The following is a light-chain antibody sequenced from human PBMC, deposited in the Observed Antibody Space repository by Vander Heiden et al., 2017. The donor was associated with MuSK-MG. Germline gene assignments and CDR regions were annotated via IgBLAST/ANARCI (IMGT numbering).Light chain of an antibody. CDR2: QDI. CDR3: QAWDRTTVV. V-gene: IGLV3-1*01. J-gene: IGLJ7*01. CDR1: QLVDNY. Sequence: SHEVTQPPSVSVSPGQTASIPCSGDQLVDNYASWYQQKPGQSPVLVIYQDIKRPSGIPERFSGSSSGNTATLTIRGTQSMDEADYFCQAWDRTTVVFGGGTHLTVL.